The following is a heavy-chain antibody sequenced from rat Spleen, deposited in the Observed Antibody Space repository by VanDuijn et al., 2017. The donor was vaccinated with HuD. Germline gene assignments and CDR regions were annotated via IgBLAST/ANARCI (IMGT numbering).Heavy chain of an antibody. D-gene: IGHD1-1*01. CDR3: TRSYYSGWYFDF. CDR2: ISPSGGST. V-gene: IGHV5S23*01. J-gene: IGHJ1*01. Sequence: EVQLVESGGGLVQPGRSLKLSCAASGFTFSDYAMNWIRQAPTKGLEWVASISPSGGSTYYRDSVKRRFTISRDNAKSTLYLQMNSLRSEDTATYYCTRSYYSGWYFDFWGPGTMVTVSS. CDR1: GFTFSDYA.